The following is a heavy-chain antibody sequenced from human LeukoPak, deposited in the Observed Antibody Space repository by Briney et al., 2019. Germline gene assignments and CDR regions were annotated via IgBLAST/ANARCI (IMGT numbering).Heavy chain of an antibody. CDR3: TRDGIVGARSFDS. D-gene: IGHD1-26*01. CDR2: ISYDGRTT. CDR1: GFTFSSYG. Sequence: GGSLRLSCVVSGFTFSSYGMHWVRQAPGKGLVWVAAISYDGRTTYYADSVKGRFTISKDTSKNTLYLEMDSLRPEDTAIYYCTRDGIVGARSFDSWGQGILVTVSS. J-gene: IGHJ4*02. V-gene: IGHV3-30*03.